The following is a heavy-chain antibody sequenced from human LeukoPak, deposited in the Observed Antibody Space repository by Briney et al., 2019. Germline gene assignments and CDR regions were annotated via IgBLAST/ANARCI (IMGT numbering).Heavy chain of an antibody. Sequence: ASVKVSCKASGYTFTGYYMHWVRQAPGQGLEWMGWINPNSGGTNYAQKFQGRVTMTRDTSISTAYMELSRLRSDDTAVYYCARIQYSSGWTILLPGHTIYWYFDLWGRGTLVTVSS. D-gene: IGHD6-25*01. J-gene: IGHJ2*01. V-gene: IGHV1-2*02. CDR3: ARIQYSSGWTILLPGHTIYWYFDL. CDR1: GYTFTGYY. CDR2: INPNSGGT.